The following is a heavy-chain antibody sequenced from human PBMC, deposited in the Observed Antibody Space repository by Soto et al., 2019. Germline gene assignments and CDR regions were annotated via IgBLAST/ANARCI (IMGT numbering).Heavy chain of an antibody. CDR3: IKVLTRGVGVPRFYFDS. Sequence: GGSLRLSCAASGFTFSNDLMHWVRQSPGKGLEWVSRINADGGSTHYADSVRGRFTISRDNAKNTLFLQLNSLRVEDTAIYYCIKVLTRGVGVPRFYFDSWGQGTLVTVSS. V-gene: IGHV3-74*01. D-gene: IGHD3-9*01. J-gene: IGHJ4*02. CDR1: GFTFSNDL. CDR2: INADGGST.